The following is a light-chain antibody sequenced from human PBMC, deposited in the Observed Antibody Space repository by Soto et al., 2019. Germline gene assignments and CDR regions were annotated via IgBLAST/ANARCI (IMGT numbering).Light chain of an antibody. V-gene: IGLV2-14*01. CDR3: SSYAGSNTWV. J-gene: IGLJ3*02. Sequence: QLVLPQPASVSGSPGQSITISCTGTSSDVGGYNYVSWYQQHAGKAPKLMIYEVSNRPSGISNRFSGSKSGNTASLTIFGLQAEDEADYYCSSYAGSNTWVFGGGTKLTVL. CDR1: SSDVGGYNY. CDR2: EVS.